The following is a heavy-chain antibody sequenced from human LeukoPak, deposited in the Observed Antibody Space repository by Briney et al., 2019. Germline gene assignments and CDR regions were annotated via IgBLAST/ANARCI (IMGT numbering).Heavy chain of an antibody. CDR2: INPNSGGT. D-gene: IGHD1-26*01. CDR1: GYTFTSYY. J-gene: IGHJ4*02. V-gene: IGHV1-2*02. CDR3: ARGCGIVGANYFDY. Sequence: ASVKVSCKAPGYTFTSYYMHWVRQAPGQGLEWMGWINPNSGGTNYAQKFQGRVTMTRDTSISTAYMELSRLRSDDTAVYYCARGCGIVGANYFDYWGQGTLVTVSS.